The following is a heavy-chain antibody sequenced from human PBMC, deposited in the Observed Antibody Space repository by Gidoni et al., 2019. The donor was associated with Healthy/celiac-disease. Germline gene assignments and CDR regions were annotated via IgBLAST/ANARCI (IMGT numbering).Heavy chain of an antibody. D-gene: IGHD6-19*01. Sequence: QVQLVQSGSELTQPGASVKVSCTASGYTFHSYAINCVRQAPGQGLECMGWINTNTGNPTYAQGFTGRFVFSLDTSVSAAYLQISSLKAEDTAVYYCARDSNSGWKKYYYFYGMDVWGQVTTVTVSS. CDR1: GYTFHSYA. J-gene: IGHJ6*02. V-gene: IGHV7-4-1*02. CDR2: INTNTGNP. CDR3: ARDSNSGWKKYYYFYGMDV.